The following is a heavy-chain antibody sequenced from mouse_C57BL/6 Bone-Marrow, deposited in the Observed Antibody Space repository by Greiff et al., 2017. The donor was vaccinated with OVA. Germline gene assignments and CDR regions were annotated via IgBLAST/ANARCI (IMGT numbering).Heavy chain of an antibody. CDR2: INPSSGYT. CDR1: GYTFTSYW. CDR3: ARSRGYGGTWFAY. Sequence: LQESGAELAKPGASVKLSCKASGYTFTSYWMHWVNQRPGQGLEWIGYINPSSGYTKYNQKFKYKTTLTADKSSSTAYMQLSSLTYEDSAVYYGARSRGYGGTWFAYWGQGTLVTVSA. J-gene: IGHJ3*01. D-gene: IGHD2-2*01. V-gene: IGHV1-7*01.